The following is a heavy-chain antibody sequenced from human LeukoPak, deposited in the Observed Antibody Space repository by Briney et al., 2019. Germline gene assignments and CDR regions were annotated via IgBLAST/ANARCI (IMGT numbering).Heavy chain of an antibody. J-gene: IGHJ6*02. V-gene: IGHV3-23*01. Sequence: GGSLRLSCTASGFTFNNYAMTWVRQAPGKGLEWVSTISGSGGTTYYGDSVRGRFTISRDNSKNTLYLQMNSLRPEDTAIYYCAKDTFFESGGSHGMDVWGQGTTVTVSS. CDR2: ISGSGGTT. CDR3: AKDTFFESGGSHGMDV. D-gene: IGHD2/OR15-2a*01. CDR1: GFTFNNYA.